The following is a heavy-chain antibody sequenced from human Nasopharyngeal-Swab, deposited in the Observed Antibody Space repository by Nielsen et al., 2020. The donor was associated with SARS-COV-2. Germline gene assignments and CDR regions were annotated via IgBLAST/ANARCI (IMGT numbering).Heavy chain of an antibody. CDR2: IDGNTGNP. J-gene: IGHJ3*01. CDR1: GYSFNKYI. V-gene: IGHV7-4-1*02. CDR3: AGGIGYCTGGRCPDEGFDV. D-gene: IGHD2-15*01. Sequence: ASVKVSCKASGYSFNKYIINWVRQAPGQGLEWMGWIDGNTGNPTYAQAFTGRFVISLDTSVTTAFLQINSLKADDTGMYFCAGGIGYCTGGRCPDEGFDVWGQGTLVTVSS.